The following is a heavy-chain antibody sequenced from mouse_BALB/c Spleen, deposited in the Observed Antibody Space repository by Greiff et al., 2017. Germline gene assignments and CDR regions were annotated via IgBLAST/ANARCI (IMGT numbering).Heavy chain of an antibody. CDR1: GFTFSSYA. D-gene: IGHD2-14*01. CDR3: ARGGYRYDGAMDY. V-gene: IGHV5-9-4*01. J-gene: IGHJ4*01. Sequence: EVKLMESGGGLVKPGGSLKLSCAASGFTFSSYAMSCVRQSPEKRLEWVAEISSGGSYTYYPDTVTGRFTISRDNAKNTLYLEMSSLRSEDTAMYYCARGGYRYDGAMDYWGQGTSVTVSS. CDR2: ISSGGSYT.